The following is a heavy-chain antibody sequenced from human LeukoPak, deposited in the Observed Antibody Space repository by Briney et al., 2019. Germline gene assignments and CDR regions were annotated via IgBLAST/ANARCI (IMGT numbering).Heavy chain of an antibody. J-gene: IGHJ6*03. V-gene: IGHV4-39*01. Sequence: PSETLSLTCTVSGGSVTSSSHYWGWIRQPPGKGLEWIASIYYSGDDYYNPSLKSRATIFVDTSQSQFSLRLSSVTAADTAVYYCARLYYYYYYMDVWGKGTTVTVSS. CDR2: IYYSGDD. CDR1: GGSVTSSSHY. CDR3: ARLYYYYYYMDV.